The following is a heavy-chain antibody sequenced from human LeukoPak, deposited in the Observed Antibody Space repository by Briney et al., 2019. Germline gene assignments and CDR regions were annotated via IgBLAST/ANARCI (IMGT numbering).Heavy chain of an antibody. CDR1: GGSFSSGGYY. D-gene: IGHD3-16*01. J-gene: IGHJ3*02. CDR3: ARSQSQGLEGFDI. Sequence: SQTLSLTCTVSGGSFSSGGYYWSWMRQPPGKGLEWIGYFYHTGSSYYNPSLKSRVTISVDRSKNQFSLRLSSVTAADAAVYFCARSQSQGLEGFDIWGQGTMVTVSS. V-gene: IGHV4-30-2*01. CDR2: FYHTGSS.